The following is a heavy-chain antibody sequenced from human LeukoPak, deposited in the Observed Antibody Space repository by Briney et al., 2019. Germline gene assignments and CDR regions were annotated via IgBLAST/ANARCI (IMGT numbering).Heavy chain of an antibody. J-gene: IGHJ5*02. D-gene: IGHD5-12*01. Sequence: SQTLSLTCTVSGGSISSSSYYWGWIRQPPGKGLEWIGSIYYSGSTYYNPSLKSRPTISVDTSKNQFSLELSSVTAADTAVYYCAGGTYSGYDSWGQGTLVTVSS. V-gene: IGHV4-39*01. CDR2: IYYSGST. CDR3: AGGTYSGYDS. CDR1: GGSISSSSYY.